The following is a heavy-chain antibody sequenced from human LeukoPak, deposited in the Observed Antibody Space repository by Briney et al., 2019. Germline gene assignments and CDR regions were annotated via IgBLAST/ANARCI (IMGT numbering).Heavy chain of an antibody. Sequence: PGGSLRLSCAASGFTVSSNHMSWVRQAPGKGLEWVSVIYSGGSTYYADSVKGRFTISRDNSKNTLYLQMNSLRAEDTAVYYCARTFLEWRYYFDYRGQGTLVTVSS. J-gene: IGHJ4*02. CDR2: IYSGGST. D-gene: IGHD3-3*01. CDR3: ARTFLEWRYYFDY. CDR1: GFTVSSNH. V-gene: IGHV3-53*05.